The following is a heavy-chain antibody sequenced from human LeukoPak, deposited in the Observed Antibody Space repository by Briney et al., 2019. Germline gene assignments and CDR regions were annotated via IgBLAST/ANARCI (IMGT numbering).Heavy chain of an antibody. Sequence: ASVKVSCKASGYTFTDFCIHWVRQATGQGLEWMGWMNPNSDNTGYAQKFQGRVTMTRNTSISTAYMELSSLRSEDTAVYYCASRGGTFYDFWSGYLTNYYYGMDVWGQGTTVTVSS. V-gene: IGHV1-8*02. J-gene: IGHJ6*02. CDR1: GYTFTDFC. CDR2: MNPNSDNT. D-gene: IGHD3-3*01. CDR3: ASRGGTFYDFWSGYLTNYYYGMDV.